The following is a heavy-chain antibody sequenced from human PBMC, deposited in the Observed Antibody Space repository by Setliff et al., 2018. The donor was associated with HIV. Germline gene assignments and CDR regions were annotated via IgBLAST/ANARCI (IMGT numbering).Heavy chain of an antibody. V-gene: IGHV4-39*07. D-gene: IGHD4-17*01. CDR2: FYYSWNT. CDR1: GASIGRRSDC. Sequence: SETLSLTCTVSGASIGRRSDCWGWIRQPPGKGLEWIGSFYYSWNTYYNPSLKSRVTISVDTSKNQFSLKLSSVTAADTAVYYCARDGGPNAYGGNSESWYFDLWGRGTLVTAPQ. J-gene: IGHJ2*01. CDR3: ARDGGPNAYGGNSESWYFDL.